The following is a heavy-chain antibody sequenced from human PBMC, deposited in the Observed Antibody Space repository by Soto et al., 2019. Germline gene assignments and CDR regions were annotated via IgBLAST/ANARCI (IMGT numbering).Heavy chain of an antibody. CDR3: AKGSAYCGGDCDSHFEL. CDR2: ISYDGSNK. J-gene: IGHJ2*01. V-gene: IGHV3-30*18. Sequence: QVQLVESGGGVVQPGRSLRLSCAASGFTFSSYGMHWVGQAPGKGLEWVAVISYDGSNKYYADSVKGRFTISRDKSKNTLYLQMNSRRAEDTAVYYCAKGSAYCGGDCDSHFELWGRGALVTVSS. D-gene: IGHD2-21*02. CDR1: GFTFSSYG.